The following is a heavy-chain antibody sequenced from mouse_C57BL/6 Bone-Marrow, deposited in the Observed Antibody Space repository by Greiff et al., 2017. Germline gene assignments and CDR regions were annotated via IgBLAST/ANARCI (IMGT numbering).Heavy chain of an antibody. CDR1: GYAFTNYL. Sequence: VQLQQPGAELVRPGTSVKVSCKASGYAFTNYLIEWVKQRPGQGLEWIGVINPGSGGTNYNEKFKGKATLTADKSSSTAYMQLSSLTSADSSVCFCARRGYYGPDYWGQGTTVTVSS. J-gene: IGHJ2*01. CDR3: ARRGYYGPDY. CDR2: INPGSGGT. V-gene: IGHV1-54*01. D-gene: IGHD1-1*01.